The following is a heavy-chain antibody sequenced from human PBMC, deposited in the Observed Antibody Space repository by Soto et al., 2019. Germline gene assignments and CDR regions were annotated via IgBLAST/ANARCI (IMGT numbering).Heavy chain of an antibody. J-gene: IGHJ4*02. CDR1: GFTFSVYA. CDR2: ISGNGGST. V-gene: IGHV3-23*01. Sequence: VGSLRLSCGASGFTFSVYAMTWVRQAPGKGLEWVSAISGNGGSTYYADSVKGRFTISRDNSKSTLHLQMNSLRVEDTAVYYCAKDRTFGPPLVRFDSWGQGTLVTVSS. CDR3: AKDRTFGPPLVRFDS. D-gene: IGHD6-6*01.